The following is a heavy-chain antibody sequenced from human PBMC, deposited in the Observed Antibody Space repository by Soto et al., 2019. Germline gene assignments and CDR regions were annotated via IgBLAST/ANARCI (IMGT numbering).Heavy chain of an antibody. V-gene: IGHV3-23*01. CDR3: GKERRGSGWSVCNF. CDR1: GSTFRDYA. CDR2: ISGNGNDA. D-gene: IGHD6-19*01. Sequence: PGGSLRLSCAASGSTFRDYAMKWVRQVPGKGLEWVSDISGNGNDARYADSVKGRFSISRDNSRNTLYLHLNRLRVQDTAVYHCGKERRGSGWSVCNFWGQGTLVTVSS. J-gene: IGHJ4*02.